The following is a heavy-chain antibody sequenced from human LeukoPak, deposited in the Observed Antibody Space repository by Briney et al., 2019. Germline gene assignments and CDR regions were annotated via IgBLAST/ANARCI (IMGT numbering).Heavy chain of an antibody. Sequence: SETLSLTCAVYGGSFSGYYWSWIRQPPGKGLEWIGEINHSGSTNYNPSLKSRVTISVDTSKNQFSLKLSSVTAADTAVYYCARVAVYPFDYWGQGTLVTVSS. D-gene: IGHD2-8*02. V-gene: IGHV4-34*01. J-gene: IGHJ4*02. CDR2: INHSGST. CDR1: GGSFSGYY. CDR3: ARVAVYPFDY.